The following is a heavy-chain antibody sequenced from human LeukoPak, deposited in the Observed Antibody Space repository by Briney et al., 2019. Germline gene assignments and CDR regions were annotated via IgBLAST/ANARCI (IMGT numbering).Heavy chain of an antibody. CDR1: GYTFTGYY. Sequence: ASVKVSCKASGYTFTGYYMHWVRQAPGQGLEWMGWINPNSGGTNYAQKFQGRVTMTRDTSISTAYMELSRLRSDDTAVYYCARDNSLQDMAWWFDPWGQGTLVIVSS. CDR2: INPNSGGT. V-gene: IGHV1-2*02. J-gene: IGHJ5*02. D-gene: IGHD5-24*01. CDR3: ARDNSLQDMAWWFDP.